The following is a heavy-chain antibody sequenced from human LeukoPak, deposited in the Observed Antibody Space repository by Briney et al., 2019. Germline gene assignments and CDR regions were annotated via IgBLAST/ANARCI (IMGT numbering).Heavy chain of an antibody. V-gene: IGHV4-31*03. CDR2: IPSSGST. J-gene: IGHJ5*02. CDR1: GGSTNTPNYY. D-gene: IGHD2-15*01. CDR3: ARDSAYCSGGRCPKWFDP. Sequence: SETLSLTCTVSGGSTNTPNYYCTWIRQHPGKGLEWIGYIPSSGSTFYSPSLKSRLTISLDTSNNQFSLKLNSVTAADTAVYYCARDSAYCSGGRCPKWFDPWGQGALVTVSS.